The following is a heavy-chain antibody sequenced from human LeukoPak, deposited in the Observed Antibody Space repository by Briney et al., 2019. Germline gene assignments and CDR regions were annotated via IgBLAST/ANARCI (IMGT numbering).Heavy chain of an antibody. CDR3: ATFRFLGT. J-gene: IGHJ3*01. CDR2: IKPGGNEK. CDR1: GFTFNNYW. D-gene: IGHD3-3*01. Sequence: GGSLRLSCAASGFTFNNYWLTWVRQGPGKGLEWVANIKPGGNEKYYVDSVKGRFTISRDNVKNSLYLQMNSLRAEDTAIYYCATFRFLGTWGQGTMVTVSP. V-gene: IGHV3-7*03.